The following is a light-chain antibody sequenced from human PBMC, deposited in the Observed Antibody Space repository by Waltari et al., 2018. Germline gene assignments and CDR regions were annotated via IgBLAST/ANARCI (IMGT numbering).Light chain of an antibody. Sequence: DIVLTQSPDSLALSLVDRDTISCRSRQSVLSSTNSNNYLAWYQQRPGQPTKLLFYWASTRVSGVPDRFDGSGSGTDFTLTISSLQAEDLAVYYCQQYYTTPCTFGQGTRLEIK. CDR3: QQYYTTPCT. CDR1: QSVLSSTNSNNY. V-gene: IGKV4-1*01. CDR2: WAS. J-gene: IGKJ2*02.